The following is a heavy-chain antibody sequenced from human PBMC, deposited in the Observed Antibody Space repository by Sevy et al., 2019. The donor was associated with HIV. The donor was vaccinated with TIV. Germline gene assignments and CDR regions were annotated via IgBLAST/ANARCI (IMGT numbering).Heavy chain of an antibody. V-gene: IGHV3-73*01. CDR2: IRSKANSYAT. CDR1: GFTFSGSA. CDR3: TRQGDIVLVAAAIRGAFDI. D-gene: IGHD2-2*01. J-gene: IGHJ3*02. Sequence: GGSLRLSCAASGFTFSGSAMHWVRQASGKGLEWAGRIRSKANSYATAYAASVKGRFTISRDDSKNTAYLQMNSLKTEDTAVYYCTRQGDIVLVAAAIRGAFDIWGQGTMVTVSS.